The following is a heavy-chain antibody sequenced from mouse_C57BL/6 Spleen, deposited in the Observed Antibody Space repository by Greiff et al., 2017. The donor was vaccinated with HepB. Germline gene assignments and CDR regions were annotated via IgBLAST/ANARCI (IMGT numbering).Heavy chain of an antibody. CDR3: ARGVGYYKDYFDY. J-gene: IGHJ2*01. Sequence: VQLKQSGPELVKPGASVKISCKASGYAFSSSWMNWVKQRPGKGLEWIGRIYPGDGDTNYNGKFKGKATLTADKSSSTAYMQLSSLTSEDSAVYFCARGVGYYKDYFDYWGQGTTLTVSS. D-gene: IGHD2-3*01. V-gene: IGHV1-82*01. CDR1: GYAFSSSW. CDR2: IYPGDGDT.